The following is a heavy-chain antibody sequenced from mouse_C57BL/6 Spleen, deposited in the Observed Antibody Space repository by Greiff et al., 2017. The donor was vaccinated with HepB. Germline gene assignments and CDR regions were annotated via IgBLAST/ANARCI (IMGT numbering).Heavy chain of an antibody. Sequence: QVQLQQPGAELVMPGASVKLSCKASGYTFTSYWMHWVKQRPGQGLEWIGEIDPSDSYTNYNQKFKGKSTLTVDKSSSTAYMQLSSLTSEDSAVYYCARKDSNYVDYFDYWGKGTTLTVSS. CDR3: ARKDSNYVDYFDY. J-gene: IGHJ2*01. D-gene: IGHD2-5*01. CDR2: IDPSDSYT. CDR1: GYTFTSYW. V-gene: IGHV1-69*01.